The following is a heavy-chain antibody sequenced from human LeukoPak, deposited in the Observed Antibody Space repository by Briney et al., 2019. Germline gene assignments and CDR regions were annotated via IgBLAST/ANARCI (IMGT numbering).Heavy chain of an antibody. D-gene: IGHD2-15*01. J-gene: IGHJ5*02. V-gene: IGHV1-69*04. CDR2: IIPILGIA. Sequence: GASVKVSCKASGGTFSSYAISWVRQAPGQGLEWMGRIIPILGIANYAQKFQGRVTITADKSTSTAYMELSSLRSEDTAVCYCARVVVAANNWFDPWGQGTLVTVSS. CDR3: ARVVVAANNWFDP. CDR1: GGTFSSYA.